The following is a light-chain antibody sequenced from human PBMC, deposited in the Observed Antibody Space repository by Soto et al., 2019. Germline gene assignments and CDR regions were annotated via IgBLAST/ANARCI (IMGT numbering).Light chain of an antibody. CDR2: DAS. J-gene: IGKJ4*01. V-gene: IGKV3-11*01. CDR1: QTVRNS. CDR3: QQRYSWPLT. Sequence: IVLTQSPATLSLSPGEGATLSCRASQTVRNSLAWYQQKPGQAPRLLIYDASKRATGIPARFSGSGSGTDFTLTISSLEPEDFAVYYCQQRYSWPLTFGGGTKVDIK.